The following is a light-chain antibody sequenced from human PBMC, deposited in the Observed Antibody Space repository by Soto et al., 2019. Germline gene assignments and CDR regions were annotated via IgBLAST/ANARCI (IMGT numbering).Light chain of an antibody. CDR2: WAS. J-gene: IGKJ2*01. CDR3: EQYYNPQYT. Sequence: DIVMTQSPDSLAVSLGERAAINCKSSHNLLSSFNNKNFLSWYQQKAGQPPRLLIFWASTRESGVPDRFSGNRSGTDFTLAISSLQDEDVAVYYCEQYYNPQYTFGQGTKLEI. V-gene: IGKV4-1*01. CDR1: HNLLSSFNNKNF.